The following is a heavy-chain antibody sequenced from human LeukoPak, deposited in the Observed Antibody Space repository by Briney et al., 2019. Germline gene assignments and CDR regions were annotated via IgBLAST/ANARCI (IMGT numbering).Heavy chain of an antibody. CDR1: GFTFSDYY. D-gene: IGHD3-10*01. CDR2: ISYDGSNK. V-gene: IGHV3-30*14. J-gene: IGHJ4*02. CDR3: AREIRYYGSGSYYFDY. Sequence: GGSLRLSCAASGFTFSDYYMSWIRQAPGKGLEWVAVISYDGSNKYYADSVKGRFTISRDNSKNTPYLQMNSLRAEDTAVYYCAREIRYYGSGSYYFDYWGQETLVTVSS.